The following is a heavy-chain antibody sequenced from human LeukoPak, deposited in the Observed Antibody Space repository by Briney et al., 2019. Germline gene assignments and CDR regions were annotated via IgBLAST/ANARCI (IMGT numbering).Heavy chain of an antibody. CDR1: GFTFNDHY. D-gene: IGHD3-22*01. V-gene: IGHV3-72*01. CDR3: TRVNYYDSSGYSRDAFDI. CDR2: IRNKANSYST. J-gene: IGHJ3*02. Sequence: PGGSLRLSCAASGFTFNDHYMDWVRQAPGKALEWVGRIRNKANSYSTEYASSVKGRFTISRDDSENSVYLQMNSLKTEDTAVYSCTRVNYYDSSGYSRDAFDIWGQGTMATVSS.